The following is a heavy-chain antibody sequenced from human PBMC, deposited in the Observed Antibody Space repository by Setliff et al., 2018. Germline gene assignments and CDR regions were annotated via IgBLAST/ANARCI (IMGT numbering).Heavy chain of an antibody. CDR1: GLTFSTYR. J-gene: IGHJ4*02. V-gene: IGHV3-33*08. Sequence: PGGSLRLSCAASGLTFSTYRFHWVRQAPGKGLEWVAVIWHDGGNKYHADSVKGRFTISRDNSKNTLYLQMNSLRPEDTAVYYCARTCSGSGCYAGLESWGQGTPVTISS. D-gene: IGHD2-15*01. CDR3: ARTCSGSGCYAGLES. CDR2: IWHDGGNK.